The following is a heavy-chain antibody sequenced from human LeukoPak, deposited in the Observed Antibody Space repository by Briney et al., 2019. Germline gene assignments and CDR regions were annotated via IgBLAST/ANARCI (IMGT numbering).Heavy chain of an antibody. CDR2: VYYTGNT. D-gene: IGHD2-15*01. CDR1: GGSVSSGSYY. CDR3: ARDTGYCGGGSCYHNYFDF. V-gene: IGHV4-61*01. Sequence: KPSETLSLTCTVSGGSVSSGSYYWSWIRQPPGKGLEWIGDVYYTGNTNYNPSLESRLTILVDTSKNQFSLKLSSLTAADTAVYYCARDTGYCGGGSCYHNYFDFWGQGTLVTVTS. J-gene: IGHJ4*02.